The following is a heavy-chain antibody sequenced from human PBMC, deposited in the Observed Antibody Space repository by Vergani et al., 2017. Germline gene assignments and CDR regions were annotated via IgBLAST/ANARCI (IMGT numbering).Heavy chain of an antibody. D-gene: IGHD6-25*01. J-gene: IGHJ4*02. V-gene: IGHV4-38-2*02. CDR1: GDSINTANY. CDR3: AKKSSGRFFDN. Sequence: QVHLQESGPGLVKPSETLSLTCSVSGDSINTANYWGWIRKPPGKGLEWIGSVYHSGSTPYNPSLQSRVTISVDTSKNQFSLNLNSMTAADTAIYYCAKKSSGRFFDNWGQGALVTVSS. CDR2: VYHSGST.